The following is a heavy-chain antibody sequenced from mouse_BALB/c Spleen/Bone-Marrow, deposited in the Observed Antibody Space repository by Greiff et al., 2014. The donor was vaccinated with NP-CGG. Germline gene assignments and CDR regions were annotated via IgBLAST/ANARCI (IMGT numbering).Heavy chain of an antibody. V-gene: IGHV5-12-1*01. CDR3: AREVLQDYFDY. Sequence: EVNLVESGGGLVKPGGSLKLSCAASGFAFSSYDMSWVRQTPEKRLEWVAYISSGGGSTYYPDTVKGRFTISRDNAKNTLYLQMSSLKSEDTAMYYCAREVLQDYFDYWGQGTTLTVSS. J-gene: IGHJ2*01. CDR2: ISSGGGST. D-gene: IGHD2-14*01. CDR1: GFAFSSYD.